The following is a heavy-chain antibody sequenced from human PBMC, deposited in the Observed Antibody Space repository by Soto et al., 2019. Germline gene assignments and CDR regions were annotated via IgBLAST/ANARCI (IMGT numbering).Heavy chain of an antibody. CDR2: IYYSGST. Sequence: ALETLSLTRTFSGGSISRGGYYWSWVRQHPGKGLEWIGYIYYSGSTYYHPSLKSRVTISVDTSKNQFSLKLSSVTAADTAVYYCARDIRADYGDYDAFDIWGQGTMVTVSS. J-gene: IGHJ3*02. V-gene: IGHV4-31*03. CDR1: GGSISRGGYY. CDR3: ARDIRADYGDYDAFDI. D-gene: IGHD4-17*01.